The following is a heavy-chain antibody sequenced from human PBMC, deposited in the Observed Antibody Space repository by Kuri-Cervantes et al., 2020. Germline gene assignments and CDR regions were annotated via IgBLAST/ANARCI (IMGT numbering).Heavy chain of an antibody. CDR2: ISGSGGST. D-gene: IGHD4-17*01. V-gene: IGHV3-23*01. Sequence: GGSLRLSCAASGFTFSSYAMSWVRQAPGKGLEWVSAISGSGGSTYYADSVKGRFTISRDNSKNTLYLQMNSLRAEDTAVYYCAKEGHTGGDYGDNAGSRGQGTLVTVSS. J-gene: IGHJ4*02. CDR3: AKEGHTGGDYGDNAGS. CDR1: GFTFSSYA.